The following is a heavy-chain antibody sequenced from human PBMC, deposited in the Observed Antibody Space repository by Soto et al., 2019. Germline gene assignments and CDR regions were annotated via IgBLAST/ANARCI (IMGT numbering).Heavy chain of an antibody. J-gene: IGHJ3*02. V-gene: IGHV3-23*01. CDR1: GFSFIDFA. D-gene: IGHD2-21*02. CDR3: AKGIDCGTDCHSYDTFDI. CDR2: ISGSGHNT. Sequence: EVQLLESGGGLVQRGESLRLSCAASGFSFIDFAMSWVRQAPGKGLEWVSAISGSGHNTYYTESLKGRFTISRDNSKNTLYLQMNSLRAEDTALYYCAKGIDCGTDCHSYDTFDIWGQGTVVTVSS.